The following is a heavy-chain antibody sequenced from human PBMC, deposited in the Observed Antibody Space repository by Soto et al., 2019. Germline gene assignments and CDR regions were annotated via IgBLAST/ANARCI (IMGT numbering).Heavy chain of an antibody. D-gene: IGHD6-13*01. CDR2: INSSGSTI. V-gene: IGHV3-11*01. J-gene: IGHJ4*02. Sequence: QVQLVESGGGLVKPGGSLRLSCAASGFTFSDYYMSWIRQAQGKGLEWVSYINSSGSTIYYADYVKGRFTSSSYNAENSLYLQITSLRAEDTAVYNCVSDRADSKAASPLIYWGQGTLVTVSA. CDR1: GFTFSDYY. CDR3: VSDRADSKAASPLIY.